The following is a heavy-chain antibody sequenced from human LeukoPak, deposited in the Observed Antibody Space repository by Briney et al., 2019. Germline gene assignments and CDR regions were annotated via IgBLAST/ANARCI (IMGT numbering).Heavy chain of an antibody. CDR2: IYNGDNT. D-gene: IGHD6-19*01. CDR1: GFTVGSIH. CDR3: ARASQWLAFDY. J-gene: IGHJ4*02. Sequence: QSGGSLRLSCAVSGFTVGSIHMAWVRQTPGKGLEWVSVIYNGDNTNYADSVRGRFTISRDNFKNTLYLQMNSLRAEDTAVYYCARASQWLAFDYWGQGTLVTVSS. V-gene: IGHV3-66*01.